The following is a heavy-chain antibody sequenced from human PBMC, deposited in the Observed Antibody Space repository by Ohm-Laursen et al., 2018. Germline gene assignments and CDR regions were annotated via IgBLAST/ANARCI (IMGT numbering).Heavy chain of an antibody. CDR3: ARLATGSSSYYFDY. V-gene: IGHV3-33*03. CDR1: GFIFRNFG. D-gene: IGHD3-10*01. CDR2: IWYDGSNK. Sequence: SLRLSCAASGFIFRNFGMHWVRQAPGKGLEWVAAIWYDGSNKYYADSVKGRFTISRDNAKNSLYLQMNSLRAEDTAVYYCARLATGSSSYYFDYWGQGTLVTVSS. J-gene: IGHJ4*02.